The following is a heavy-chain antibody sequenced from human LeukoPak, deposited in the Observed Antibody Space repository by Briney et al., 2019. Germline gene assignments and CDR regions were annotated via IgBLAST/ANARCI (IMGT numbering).Heavy chain of an antibody. CDR1: GGSISSYY. V-gene: IGHV4-59*01. J-gene: IGHJ4*02. Sequence: PSETLSLTCTVSGGSISSYYWSWIRQPPGKGLEWIGYIYYSGNTNYNPSLKSRVTISVDTSKIQFSLGLRSVTAADTAVYYCARAPAKGWYYFDYWGQGTLVTVSS. CDR3: ARAPAKGWYYFDY. CDR2: IYYSGNT. D-gene: IGHD6-19*01.